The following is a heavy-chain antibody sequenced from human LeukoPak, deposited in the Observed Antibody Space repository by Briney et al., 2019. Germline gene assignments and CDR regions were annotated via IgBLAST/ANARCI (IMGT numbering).Heavy chain of an antibody. CDR2: TSYDGSNK. V-gene: IGHV3-30*04. CDR3: ARGRDGYNPSFLDY. CDR1: GLTFSSYA. J-gene: IGHJ4*02. Sequence: GGSLRLSCAASGLTFSSYAMHWVRQAPGKGLEWVAITSYDGSNKYYADSVKGRFTISRDNSKNTVYLQMNSLRAEDTAVYYCARGRDGYNPSFLDYWGQGTLVTVTS. D-gene: IGHD5-24*01.